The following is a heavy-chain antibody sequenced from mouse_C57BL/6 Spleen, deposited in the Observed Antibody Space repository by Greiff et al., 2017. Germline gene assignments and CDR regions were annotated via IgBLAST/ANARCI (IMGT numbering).Heavy chain of an antibody. Sequence: VQLQQSGAELVKPGASVKISCKASGYAFSSYWMNWVKQRPGKGLEWIGQIYPGDGDTNYNGKFKGKATLTADKSSSTAYMQLSSLTSEDSAVYFCAREEGITTVVADFDYWGQGTTLTVSS. J-gene: IGHJ2*01. CDR2: IYPGDGDT. CDR3: AREEGITTVVADFDY. D-gene: IGHD1-1*01. V-gene: IGHV1-80*01. CDR1: GYAFSSYW.